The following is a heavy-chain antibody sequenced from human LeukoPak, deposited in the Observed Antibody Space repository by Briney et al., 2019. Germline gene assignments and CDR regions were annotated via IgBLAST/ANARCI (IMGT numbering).Heavy chain of an antibody. D-gene: IGHD5-18*01. CDR2: IIPIFGTA. J-gene: IGHJ4*02. CDR1: GYTFTSYG. Sequence: GASVKVSCKASGYTFTSYGISWVRQAPGQGLEWMGGIIPIFGTANYAQKFQGRVTITADESTSTAYMELSSLRSEDTAVYYCARGPADTAMVPTYYFDYWGQGTLVTVSS. CDR3: ARGPADTAMVPTYYFDY. V-gene: IGHV1-69*13.